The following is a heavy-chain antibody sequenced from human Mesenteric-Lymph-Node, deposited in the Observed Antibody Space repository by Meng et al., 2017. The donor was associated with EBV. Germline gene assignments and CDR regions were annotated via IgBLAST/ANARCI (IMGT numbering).Heavy chain of an antibody. Sequence: QVQLQESGPGLVKPSDSLSLACNVSGASIRSDGYYWGWVRQPPGKGLEWIGSLYYTGSTHYNPSLKSRVTISVDTSKNQFSLSLTFVTAADTAVYYCARVSTSRFDYWGQGSLVTVSS. CDR3: ARVSTSRFDY. CDR1: GASIRSDGYY. V-gene: IGHV4-39*01. CDR2: LYYTGST. J-gene: IGHJ4*02. D-gene: IGHD2-2*01.